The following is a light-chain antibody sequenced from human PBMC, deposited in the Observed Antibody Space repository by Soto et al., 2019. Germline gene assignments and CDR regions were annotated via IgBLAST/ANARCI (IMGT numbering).Light chain of an antibody. CDR2: ANN. J-gene: IGLJ1*01. CDR1: SSNIGTGYD. Sequence: QSVLTQPPSVSGAPGQRVTISCTGSSSNIGTGYDVHWYQQLPGTTPKLLIYANNNRPSGVPDRFSGSKSGTSASLAITGLQADDEGDYYCQSYDSSLSGYVFGTGTKVTVL. CDR3: QSYDSSLSGYV. V-gene: IGLV1-40*01.